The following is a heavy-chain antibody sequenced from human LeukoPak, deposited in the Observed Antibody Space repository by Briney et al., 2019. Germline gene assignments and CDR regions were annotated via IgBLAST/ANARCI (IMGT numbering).Heavy chain of an antibody. CDR1: RFTFSGYW. D-gene: IGHD6-13*01. Sequence: GSLRLSCTASRFTFSGYWMNWVRQPPGKGLKWFGSIYYSGSTYYNPSLKSRVTISVDTSKNQFSLKLSSVTAADTAVYYCGAIIAAAGYLDYWGQGTLVTASS. CDR3: GAIIAAAGYLDY. J-gene: IGHJ4*02. V-gene: IGHV4-39*07. CDR2: IYYSGST.